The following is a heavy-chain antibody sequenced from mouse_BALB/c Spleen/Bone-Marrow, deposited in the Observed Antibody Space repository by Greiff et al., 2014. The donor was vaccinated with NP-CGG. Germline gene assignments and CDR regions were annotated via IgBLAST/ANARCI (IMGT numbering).Heavy chain of an antibody. CDR3: ARRGYRYDGFAY. Sequence: VHVKQSGPELVKPGASEKMSCKASGYTFTSYVMHWVKQKPGQGLEWIGYINPYNDGTKYNEKFKGKATLTSDKSSSTAYMELSSLTSEDSAVYYCARRGYRYDGFAYWGQGTLVTVSA. CDR1: GYTFTSYV. D-gene: IGHD2-14*01. V-gene: IGHV1-14*01. CDR2: INPYNDGT. J-gene: IGHJ3*01.